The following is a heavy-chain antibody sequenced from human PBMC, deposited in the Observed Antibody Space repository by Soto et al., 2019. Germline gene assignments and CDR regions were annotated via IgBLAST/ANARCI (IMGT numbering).Heavy chain of an antibody. D-gene: IGHD6-19*01. J-gene: IGHJ4*02. CDR3: ARGVAGTGFDL. V-gene: IGHV6-1*01. CDR1: GDSVSSNTAA. CDR2: TYYRSNWRH. Sequence: QTLSLTCTISGDSVSSNTAAWNWIRSSPSRGLEWLGRTYYRSNWRHDYAVSVKSRITVNPDTSKNHFSLQLNSVTPDDTAVYYCARGVAGTGFDLWGEGTLVTVSS.